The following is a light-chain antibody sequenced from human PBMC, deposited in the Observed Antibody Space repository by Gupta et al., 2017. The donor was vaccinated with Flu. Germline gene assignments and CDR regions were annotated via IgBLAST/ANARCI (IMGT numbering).Light chain of an antibody. J-gene: IGKJ2*01. CDR3: QQSYSTHP. CDR2: AAS. CDR1: QSISSY. V-gene: IGKV1-39*01. Sequence: DIQMTQSPSSLSASVGDRVTITCRASQSISSYLNWYQQKPGKAPKLLIYAASRWQSGVPSRFSGSGSGTDFALTISRLQPEDFATYYYQQSYSTHPFGQGTKLEIK.